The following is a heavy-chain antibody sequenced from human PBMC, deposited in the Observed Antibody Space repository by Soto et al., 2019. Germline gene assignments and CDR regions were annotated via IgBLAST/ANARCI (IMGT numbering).Heavy chain of an antibody. CDR3: ARDPSPY. CDR2: ISYDGSNK. Sequence: QVQLVESGGGVVQPGRSLRLSCAASGFTFSSYAMHWVRQAPGKGLEWVAVISYDGSNKYYADSVKGRFTISRDNSKNTLYLQMNSLRAEDTAVYYCARDPSPYWGQGTLVTVSS. J-gene: IGHJ4*02. V-gene: IGHV3-30-3*01. CDR1: GFTFSSYA.